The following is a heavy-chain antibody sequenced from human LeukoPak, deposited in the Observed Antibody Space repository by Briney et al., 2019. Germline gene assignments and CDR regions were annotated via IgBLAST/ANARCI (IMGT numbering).Heavy chain of an antibody. V-gene: IGHV4-34*01. CDR2: ISQGGSA. J-gene: IGHJ4*02. D-gene: IGHD2-8*01. Sequence: SGTLSLTCAVNGGYFSVYRWSWIRQPPGKGLEWIGKISQGGSATYNSSLKGRVSISADPSKNQFSLRLDSVTAADTAVYYCASSGCTNGVCHNLHWGQGTLVIVSS. CDR3: ASSGCTNGVCHNLH. CDR1: GGYFSVYR.